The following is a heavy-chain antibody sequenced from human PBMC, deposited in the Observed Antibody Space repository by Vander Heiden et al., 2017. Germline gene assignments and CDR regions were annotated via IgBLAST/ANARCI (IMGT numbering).Heavy chain of an antibody. CDR2: ISSNGDRT. V-gene: IGHV3-64*02. CDR3: GRWTGRELDY. J-gene: IGHJ4*02. Sequence: EVQLVESGEDLVQPGGSLRLSCAASGFSFSTSAMHWVRQAPGKGPEHVSAISSNGDRTYDADSVRGRFIISRDNSKNTLFLQTDSLRVEDMAVYYCGRWTGRELDYWGQGTLVTVSS. CDR1: GFSFSTSA. D-gene: IGHD1-26*01.